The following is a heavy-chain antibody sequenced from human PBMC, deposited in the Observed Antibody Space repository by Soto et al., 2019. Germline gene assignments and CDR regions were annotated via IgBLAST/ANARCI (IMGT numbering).Heavy chain of an antibody. CDR1: GFTFSDSS. J-gene: IGHJ1*01. CDR3: TRVVSTTTSEYFQH. Sequence: EVQLVESGGGLVQPGGALKLSCSASGFTFSDSSMHWVRQASGKGLEWVGRIRSKPRSYATAYAASVQGRFTISRDDSKNMAFLQMNNLKTEDTAVYYCTRVVSTTTSEYFQHWDQGTLVTVSS. D-gene: IGHD5-12*01. CDR2: IRSKPRSYAT. V-gene: IGHV3-73*01.